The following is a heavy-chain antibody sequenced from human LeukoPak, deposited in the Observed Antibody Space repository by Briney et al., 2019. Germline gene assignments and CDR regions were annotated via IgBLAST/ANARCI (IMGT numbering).Heavy chain of an antibody. CDR3: TREDHSNYNY. Sequence: GGSLRLSCAASGFPFSSYWMAWVRQAPGKGLEWVASIKQDGGETFYVDSVKGRFAISRDNAKNSLYLQMNSLRAEDTAVYYCTREDHSNYNYWGQGTLVTVSS. J-gene: IGHJ4*02. CDR1: GFPFSSYW. V-gene: IGHV3-7*01. CDR2: IKQDGGET. D-gene: IGHD4-11*01.